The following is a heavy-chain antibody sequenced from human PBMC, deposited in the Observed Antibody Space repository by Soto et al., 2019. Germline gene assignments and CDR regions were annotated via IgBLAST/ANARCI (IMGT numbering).Heavy chain of an antibody. CDR3: ARDIVVVTSKAIRTYWFFAF. CDR2: IIPIFGTA. V-gene: IGHV1-69*13. Sequence: SVKVSCKASGGTFSSYAISWVRQAPGQGLEWMGGIIPIFGTANYAQKFQGRVTITADESTSTAYMELSSLRSEDTAVYYCARDIVVVTSKAIRTYWFFAFWGRGTLVTGSS. D-gene: IGHD2-21*02. J-gene: IGHJ2*01. CDR1: GGTFSSYA.